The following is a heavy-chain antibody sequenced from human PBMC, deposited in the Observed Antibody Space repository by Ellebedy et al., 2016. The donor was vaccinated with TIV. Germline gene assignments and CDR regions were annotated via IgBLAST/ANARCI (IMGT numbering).Heavy chain of an antibody. CDR1: GFTFSTYA. J-gene: IGHJ4*02. CDR3: ARDRETWFGDPTGLDY. CDR2: ISNDGSNK. V-gene: IGHV3-30-3*01. D-gene: IGHD3-10*01. Sequence: PGGSLRLSCAASGFTFSTYAMHWVRQAPGKGLEWVAAISNDGSNKYYPDSMKGRYTISRDNSKNTLYLQLNSLRADDTAVYYCARDRETWFGDPTGLDYWGQGTLVTVSS.